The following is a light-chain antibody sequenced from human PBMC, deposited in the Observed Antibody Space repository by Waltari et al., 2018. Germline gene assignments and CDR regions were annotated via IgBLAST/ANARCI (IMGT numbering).Light chain of an antibody. Sequence: DIQMTQSPSSLSASVGDRVTITCRASQSISSYLNWYQQKPGKAPKLLIYAASSLQRGGPSRFSGSGSGTDFTLTISSLQPEDFATYYCQQSYSTMYTFGQGTKLEIK. CDR2: AAS. J-gene: IGKJ2*01. CDR3: QQSYSTMYT. CDR1: QSISSY. V-gene: IGKV1-39*01.